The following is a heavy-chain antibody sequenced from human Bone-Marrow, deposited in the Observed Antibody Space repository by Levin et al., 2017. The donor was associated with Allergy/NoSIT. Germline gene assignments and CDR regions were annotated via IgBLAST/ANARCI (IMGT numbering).Heavy chain of an antibody. CDR3: ARLGVGASFGY. D-gene: IGHD1-26*01. CDR2: ISGPSTTI. J-gene: IGHJ4*02. Sequence: TGGSLRLSCAASGFSFSSDEMTWFRQAPGTGLEWVSYISGPSTTIYYADSVKGRFTISRDNAKRAVYLQMNSLRVEDTAIYYCARLGVGASFGYWGQGVPVTVSS. CDR1: GFSFSSDE. V-gene: IGHV3-48*03.